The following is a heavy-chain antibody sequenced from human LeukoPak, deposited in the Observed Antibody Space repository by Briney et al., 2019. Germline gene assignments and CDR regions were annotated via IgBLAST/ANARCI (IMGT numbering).Heavy chain of an antibody. CDR2: ISGSGGST. D-gene: IGHD2-15*01. CDR1: GFTFSSYA. V-gene: IGHV3-23*01. CDR3: AKDLGDCSGGSCYPSRH. J-gene: IGHJ1*01. Sequence: GGSLRLSCAASGFTFSSYAMSWVRQAPGKGLEWVSAISGSGGSTYYADSVKGRFTISRDNSKNTLYLQMNSLRAEDTAVYYCAKDLGDCSGGSCYPSRHWGQGTLVTVSS.